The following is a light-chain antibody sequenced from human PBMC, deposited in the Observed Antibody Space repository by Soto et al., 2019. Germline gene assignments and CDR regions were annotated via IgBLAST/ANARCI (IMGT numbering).Light chain of an antibody. J-gene: IGKJ5*01. V-gene: IGKV1-9*01. CDR1: QGISSY. CDR2: VAS. Sequence: DIQLTQSPSFLSASVGARVTITCRASQGISSYLAWYKQKPGKAPKLLIYVASTLQSGVPSRFSGSGSETEFTLTISSLQPEEFATYYCQQLNSYPITFGQGTRQEIK. CDR3: QQLNSYPIT.